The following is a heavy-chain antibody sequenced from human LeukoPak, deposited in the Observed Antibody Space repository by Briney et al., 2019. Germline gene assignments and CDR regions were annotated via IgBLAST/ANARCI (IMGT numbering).Heavy chain of an antibody. CDR1: GGSLSGYY. CDR2: INHSGST. Sequence: SETLSLTCAVYGGSLSGYYWSWIRQAPGKGLEWIGEINHSGSTNYNPSLKSRVTISVDTSKNQFSLKLSSVTAADTAVYYCARGTGYYDSSGYFDYWGQGTLVTVSS. V-gene: IGHV4-34*01. CDR3: ARGTGYYDSSGYFDY. J-gene: IGHJ4*02. D-gene: IGHD3-22*01.